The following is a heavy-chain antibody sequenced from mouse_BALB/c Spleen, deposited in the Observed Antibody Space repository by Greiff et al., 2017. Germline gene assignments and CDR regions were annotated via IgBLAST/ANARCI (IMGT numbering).Heavy chain of an antibody. J-gene: IGHJ3*01. CDR3: ARQTSFAY. V-gene: IGHV5-6*01. Sequence: EVMLVESGGDLVKPGGSLKLSCAASGFTFSSYVMSWVRQTPDKRLEWVATISSGGSYTYYPDSVKGRFTISRDNAKNTLYLQMSSLKSEDTAMYYCARQTSFAYWGQGTLVTVSA. CDR1: GFTFSSYV. CDR2: ISSGGSYT.